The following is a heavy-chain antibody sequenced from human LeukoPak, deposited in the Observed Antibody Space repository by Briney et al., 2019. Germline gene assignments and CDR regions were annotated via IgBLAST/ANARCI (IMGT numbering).Heavy chain of an antibody. CDR1: GGSISSGSYY. Sequence: SQTLSLTCTVSGGSISSGSYYWGWIRQPPGKGLEWIGSIYYSGSTYYNPSLKSRVTISVDTSKNQFTLKLSSVTAADTAVYYGASGLRYFDLYYWGQGSLVTVSS. CDR3: ASGLRYFDLYY. CDR2: IYYSGST. V-gene: IGHV4-39*01. J-gene: IGHJ4*02. D-gene: IGHD3-9*01.